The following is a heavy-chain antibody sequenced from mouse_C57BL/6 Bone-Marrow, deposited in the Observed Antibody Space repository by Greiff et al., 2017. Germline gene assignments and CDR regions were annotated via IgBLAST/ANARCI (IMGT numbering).Heavy chain of an antibody. CDR1: GYAFTNYL. Sequence: QVQLKQSGAELVRPGTSVKVSCKASGYAFTNYLIEWVKQRPGQGLEWIGVINPGSGGTNYNEKFKGKATLTADKSSSTAYMQLSSLTSEDSAVYFCARSDYYGSSYFAYWGQGTLVTVSA. CDR2: INPGSGGT. CDR3: ARSDYYGSSYFAY. V-gene: IGHV1-54*01. D-gene: IGHD1-1*01. J-gene: IGHJ3*01.